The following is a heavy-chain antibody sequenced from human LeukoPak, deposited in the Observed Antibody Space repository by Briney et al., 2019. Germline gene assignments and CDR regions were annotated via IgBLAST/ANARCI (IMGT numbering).Heavy chain of an antibody. J-gene: IGHJ6*02. V-gene: IGHV3-23*01. CDR1: GFTFDDYA. D-gene: IGHD2-21*02. CDR3: AKASPDCGGDCYSPYYYYGMDV. CDR2: ISGSGGST. Sequence: PGGSLRLSCAPSGFTFDDYAMHWVRQAPGKGLEWVSAISGSGGSTYYADSVKGRFTISRDNSKNTLYLQMNSLRAEDTAVYYCAKASPDCGGDCYSPYYYYGMDVWGQGTTVTVSS.